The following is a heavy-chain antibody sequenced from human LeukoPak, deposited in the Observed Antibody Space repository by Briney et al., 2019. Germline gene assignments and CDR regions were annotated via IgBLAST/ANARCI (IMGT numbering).Heavy chain of an antibody. V-gene: IGHV1-18*01. CDR2: ISAYNGNT. Sequence: GASVKVSCKASGYTFTIYGISWVRQAPGQGLEWMGWISAYNGNTNYAQKLQGRVTMTTDTSTSTAYMELRSLRSDDTAVYYCARNRGYCSSTSCYASTPPNWFDPWGQGTLVTVSS. J-gene: IGHJ5*02. CDR1: GYTFTIYG. D-gene: IGHD2-2*01. CDR3: ARNRGYCSSTSCYASTPPNWFDP.